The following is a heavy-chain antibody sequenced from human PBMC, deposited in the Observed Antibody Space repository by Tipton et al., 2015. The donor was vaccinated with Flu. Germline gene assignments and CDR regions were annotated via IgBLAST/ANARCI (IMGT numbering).Heavy chain of an antibody. D-gene: IGHD3-3*01. CDR3: AKDMRTGDLWSALFDY. CDR1: GFMFSRYG. Sequence: SLRLSCAGSGFMFSRYGMHWVRQAPGKGLEWVGGISHDGTNTYYADSVKGRFTISRDNSNNMLYVQMGSLTAEDMAVYYCAKDMRTGDLWSALFDYCGQGTLVTVSS. CDR2: ISHDGTNT. J-gene: IGHJ4*02. V-gene: IGHV3-30*18.